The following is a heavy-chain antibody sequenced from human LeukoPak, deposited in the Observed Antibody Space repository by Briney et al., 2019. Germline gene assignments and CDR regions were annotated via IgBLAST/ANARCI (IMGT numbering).Heavy chain of an antibody. CDR2: INPNSGGT. CDR3: VRDGAFDT. V-gene: IGHV1-2*02. CDR1: GYTFSDYY. J-gene: IGHJ3*02. Sequence: ASVKVSCKASGYTFSDYYMHWVRQAPGQGLEWMGWINPNSGGTNYAQKFQGRVTMTRDTSISTAYVELSSLRSDDTAVFYCVRDGAFDTWGQGTTVVVSS.